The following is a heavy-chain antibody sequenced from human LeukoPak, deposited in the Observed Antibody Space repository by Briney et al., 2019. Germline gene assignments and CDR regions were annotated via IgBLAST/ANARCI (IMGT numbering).Heavy chain of an antibody. Sequence: SETLSLTCTVSGGSISSSSYYWGWIRQPPGKGLEWIGSIYYSGSTYYNPSLKSRVTISVDTSKNQFSLKLSSVTAADTAVYYCARVVQAAFWFDPWGQGTLVTVSS. V-gene: IGHV4-39*01. CDR3: ARVVQAAFWFDP. J-gene: IGHJ5*02. CDR2: IYYSGST. CDR1: GGSISSSSYY. D-gene: IGHD2-2*01.